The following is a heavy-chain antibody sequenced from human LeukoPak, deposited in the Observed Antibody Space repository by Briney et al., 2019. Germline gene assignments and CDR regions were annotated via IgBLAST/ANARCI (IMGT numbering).Heavy chain of an antibody. Sequence: GGSLRHSCTTSGFTFSSYSMNWVRQAPGKGLEWVSYISATSNTKYYADSVKGRFAISRDNGKNSLYLQMNSLKVEDTAVYYCAGNYGGNSGDYWGQGTLVTVSS. CDR3: AGNYGGNSGDY. D-gene: IGHD4-23*01. V-gene: IGHV3-48*04. CDR1: GFTFSSYS. CDR2: ISATSNTK. J-gene: IGHJ4*02.